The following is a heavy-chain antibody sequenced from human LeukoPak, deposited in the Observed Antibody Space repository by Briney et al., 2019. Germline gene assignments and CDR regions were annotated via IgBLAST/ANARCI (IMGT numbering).Heavy chain of an antibody. D-gene: IGHD1-1*01. J-gene: IGHJ2*01. CDR1: GFTFSNYA. V-gene: IGHV3-23*01. CDR3: VKEPKLSDWFFDL. CDR2: FLAAGGGT. Sequence: GGPLRLSCAASGFTFSNYAMSWVRQAPGKGLEWVSAFLAAGGGTFYADSVKGRFTISRDNSKNTLYLQMNNLRDDDTAVYYCVKEPKLSDWFFDLWGRGTLVTVSS.